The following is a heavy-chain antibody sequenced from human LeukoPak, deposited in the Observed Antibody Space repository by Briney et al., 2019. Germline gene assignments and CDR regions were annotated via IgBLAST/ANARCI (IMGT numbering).Heavy chain of an antibody. V-gene: IGHV4-59*01. J-gene: IGHJ4*02. CDR1: GGSISSYY. D-gene: IGHD2-15*01. Sequence: SETLSLTCTVSGGSISSYYWSWIRQPPGKGLEWIGYIYYSGSTNYNPSLKSRVTISVDTSKNQFSLKLGSVTAADTAVYYCASLVVVAAPHFDYWGQGTLVTVSS. CDR2: IYYSGST. CDR3: ASLVVVAAPHFDY.